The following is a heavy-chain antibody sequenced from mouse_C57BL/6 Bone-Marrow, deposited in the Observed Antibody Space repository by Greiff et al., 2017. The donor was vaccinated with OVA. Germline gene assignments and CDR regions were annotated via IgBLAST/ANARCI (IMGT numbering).Heavy chain of an antibody. CDR3: AREGWLQRRAWFAY. V-gene: IGHV1-39*01. J-gene: IGHJ3*01. D-gene: IGHD2-3*01. Sequence: EVQLQQSGPELVKPGASVKISCKASGYSFTDYNMNWVKQSNGKSLEWIGVINPNYGTTSYNQKFKGKATLTVDQSSSPAYMQLNSLTSEDSAVDYCAREGWLQRRAWFAYWGQGTMVTVSA. CDR1: GYSFTDYN. CDR2: INPNYGTT.